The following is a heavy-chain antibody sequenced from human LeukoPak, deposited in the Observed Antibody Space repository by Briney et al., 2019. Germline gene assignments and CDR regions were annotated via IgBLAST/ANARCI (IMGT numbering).Heavy chain of an antibody. J-gene: IGHJ4*02. CDR2: IGSSSSTI. V-gene: IGHV3-48*01. CDR1: GFTFSSYS. D-gene: IGHD6-13*01. CDR3: ARDWAGQQPDS. Sequence: PGGSLRLSCAASGFTFSSYSMNWVRQAPGKGLEWVSYIGSSSSTIYYADSVKGRFTISRDNAKNSLYLQMNSLRAEDTAVYYCARDWAGQQPDSWGQGTLVTVSS.